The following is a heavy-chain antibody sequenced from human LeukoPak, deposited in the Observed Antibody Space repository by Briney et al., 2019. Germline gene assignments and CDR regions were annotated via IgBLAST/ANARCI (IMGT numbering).Heavy chain of an antibody. Sequence: SETLSLTCTVSGGSISDYYWSWIRQTAGKGLEWIGHISTSGRTNYNPSLKSRVTMSVDTSKNQFSLQLSSVTAADTAVYYCAKWGKQWELRLDYWGQGTLVTVSS. J-gene: IGHJ4*02. V-gene: IGHV4-4*07. D-gene: IGHD1-26*01. CDR1: GGSISDYY. CDR2: ISTSGRT. CDR3: AKWGKQWELRLDY.